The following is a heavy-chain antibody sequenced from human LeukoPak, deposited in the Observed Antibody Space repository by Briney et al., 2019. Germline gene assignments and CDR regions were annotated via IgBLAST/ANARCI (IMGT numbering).Heavy chain of an antibody. Sequence: VKVFFEASGYTFASYGISSVQQAHEQGLEWMGWISAYNGNTNYAQKLQGRVTMTTDTSTSTAYMELRSLRSDDTAVYYCARARAAAPYYFDYWGQGTLVTVSS. V-gene: IGHV1-18*01. J-gene: IGHJ4*02. CDR2: ISAYNGNT. CDR3: ARARAAAPYYFDY. D-gene: IGHD6-13*01. CDR1: GYTFASYG.